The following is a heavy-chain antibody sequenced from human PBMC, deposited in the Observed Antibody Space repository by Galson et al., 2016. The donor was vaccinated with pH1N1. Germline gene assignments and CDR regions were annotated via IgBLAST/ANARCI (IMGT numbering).Heavy chain of an antibody. Sequence: LRLSCAASGFTFSSYEMNWVRQAPGKGLEWVSYISSSGSTIYYADSVKGRFTISRDNAKNSLYLQMNSLRAEDTAVYYCARDNLGIIDYYYGMDVWGQGTTVTVSS. V-gene: IGHV3-48*03. D-gene: IGHD7-27*01. CDR2: ISSSGSTI. CDR1: GFTFSSYE. J-gene: IGHJ6*02. CDR3: ARDNLGIIDYYYGMDV.